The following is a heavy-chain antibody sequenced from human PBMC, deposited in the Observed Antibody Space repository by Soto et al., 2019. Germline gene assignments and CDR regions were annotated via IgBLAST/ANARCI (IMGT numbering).Heavy chain of an antibody. D-gene: IGHD3-22*01. CDR3: AKLYDSSGYYGEDTYYFDY. CDR2: ISAYNGNT. J-gene: IGHJ4*02. V-gene: IGHV1-18*01. Sequence: GASVNVSCKASGYTFTSYGISWVRQAPGQGLEWMGWISAYNGNTNYAQKLQGRVTMTTDTSTSTAYMELRSLRSDDTAVYYCAKLYDSSGYYGEDTYYFDYWGQGTLVTVSS. CDR1: GYTFTSYG.